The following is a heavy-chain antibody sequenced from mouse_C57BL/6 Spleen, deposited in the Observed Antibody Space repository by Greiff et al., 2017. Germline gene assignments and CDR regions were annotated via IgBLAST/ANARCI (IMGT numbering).Heavy chain of an antibody. J-gene: IGHJ3*01. CDR3: PCGSSPAWFAY. V-gene: IGHV14-1*01. Sequence: VQLQQSGAELVRPGASVKLSCTASGFNIKDYYMHWVKQRPEQGLEWIGRIDPEDGDTEYAPKFQGKATMTADTSSNTAYLQLSSLTSEDTAVYYCPCGSSPAWFAYWGQGTLVTVSA. D-gene: IGHD1-1*01. CDR1: GFNIKDYY. CDR2: IDPEDGDT.